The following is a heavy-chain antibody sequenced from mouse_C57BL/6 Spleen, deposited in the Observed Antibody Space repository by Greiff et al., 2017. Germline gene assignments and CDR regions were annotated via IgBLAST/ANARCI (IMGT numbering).Heavy chain of an antibody. CDR3: ARAYGSSYIAMDY. CDR2: ISDGGSYT. CDR1: GFTFSSYA. J-gene: IGHJ4*01. Sequence: EVKLVESGGGLVKPGGSLKLSCAASGFTFSSYAMSWVRQTPEKRLEWVATISDGGSYTYYPDNVKGRFTISRDNAKNNLYLQMSHLKSEDTAMYYCARAYGSSYIAMDYWGQGTSVTVSS. V-gene: IGHV5-4*03. D-gene: IGHD1-1*01.